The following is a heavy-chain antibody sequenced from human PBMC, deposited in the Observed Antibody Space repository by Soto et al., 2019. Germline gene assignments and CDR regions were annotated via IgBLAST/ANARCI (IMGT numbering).Heavy chain of an antibody. CDR2: ILYSGST. CDR1: GGSISSSSYY. D-gene: IGHD3-10*01. Sequence: PSETLSLTCTVSGGSISSSSYYWGWIRQPPGKGLEWIGSILYSGSTYYNTSLKSRDTISVDTSKNQFYLKLTSVTAADSAVYYCARHNYGSGSTYFDYWGQGTLVTVS. V-gene: IGHV4-39*01. J-gene: IGHJ4*02. CDR3: ARHNYGSGSTYFDY.